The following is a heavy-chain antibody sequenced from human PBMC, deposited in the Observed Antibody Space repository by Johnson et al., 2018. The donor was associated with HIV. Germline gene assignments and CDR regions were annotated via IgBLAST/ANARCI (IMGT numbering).Heavy chain of an antibody. CDR2: ISGSGGST. V-gene: IGHV3-23*04. CDR3: AKVGSYYPSTGGNAFDI. Sequence: VQLVESGGGLVQPGGSLRLSCAASGFTFSSYAMSWVRQVPGKGLEWVSAISGSGGSTYYADSVKGRFTISRDNSKNTLYLQMNSLRAEDTAVYYCAKVGSYYPSTGGNAFDIWGQGTMVTVSS. CDR1: GFTFSSYA. D-gene: IGHD3-10*01. J-gene: IGHJ3*02.